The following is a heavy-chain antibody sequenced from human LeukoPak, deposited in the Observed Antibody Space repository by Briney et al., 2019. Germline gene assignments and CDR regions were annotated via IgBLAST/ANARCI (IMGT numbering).Heavy chain of an antibody. J-gene: IGHJ4*02. D-gene: IGHD6-19*01. CDR1: GGFFSGYY. V-gene: IGHV4-34*01. Sequence: SETLTLTCAVYGGFFSGYYWSWIRQPPGKGLEWIGEINHSGSTNYNPSLKSRVTISVDTSKNQFSLQLSSVTAADTAVYYCARLGYSSGWYRLEKNYFDYWGQGTLVTVSS. CDR2: INHSGST. CDR3: ARLGYSSGWYRLEKNYFDY.